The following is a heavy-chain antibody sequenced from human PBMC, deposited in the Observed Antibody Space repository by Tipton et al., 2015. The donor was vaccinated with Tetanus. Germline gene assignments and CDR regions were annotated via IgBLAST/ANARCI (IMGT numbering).Heavy chain of an antibody. Sequence: TLSLTCTVSGGSISNYYWNWIRQSPGKGLEWLGNIYYSGDTDYNPSLQSRATISLDTAKNHFSLRLNSVTAAETAVYYCARSHVFRLTLFGEEIPRSGRFDPWGQGTLVTVSS. CDR2: IYYSGDT. J-gene: IGHJ5*02. CDR1: GGSISNYY. CDR3: ARSHVFRLTLFGEEIPRSGRFDP. V-gene: IGHV4-59*01. D-gene: IGHD3-3*01.